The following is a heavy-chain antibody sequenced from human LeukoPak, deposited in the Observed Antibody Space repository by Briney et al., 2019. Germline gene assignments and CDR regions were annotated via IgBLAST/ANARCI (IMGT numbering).Heavy chain of an antibody. J-gene: IGHJ2*01. CDR1: AFTVSNSG. Sequence: RGRSLILSWSACAFTVSNSGMGCGRLAPSNGLEWVAVISYDGSNKYYADSVKGRFTISRDNSKNTLYLQMNSLRAEDTAVYYCAKDKYGSGRSGYFDLWGRGTLVTVSS. D-gene: IGHD3-10*01. V-gene: IGHV3-30*18. CDR3: AKDKYGSGRSGYFDL. CDR2: ISYDGSNK.